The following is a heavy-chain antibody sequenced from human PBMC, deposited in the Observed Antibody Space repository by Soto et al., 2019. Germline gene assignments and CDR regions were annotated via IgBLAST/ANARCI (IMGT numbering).Heavy chain of an antibody. V-gene: IGHV4-59*08. CDR3: ARGPYCSGGSCYYFDY. D-gene: IGHD2-15*01. J-gene: IGHJ4*02. CDR1: GGSISSYY. CDR2: IYYSGST. Sequence: SETLSLTCTVSGGSISSYYWSWIRQPPGKGLEWIGYIYYSGSTNYNPSLKSRVTISVDTSKNQFSLKLSSVTAADTAVYYCARGPYCSGGSCYYFDYWGQGTLVTVSS.